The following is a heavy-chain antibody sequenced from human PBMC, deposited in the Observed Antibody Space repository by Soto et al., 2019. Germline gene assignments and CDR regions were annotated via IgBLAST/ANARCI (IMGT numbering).Heavy chain of an antibody. Sequence: GGSLRLACAASGFTFSSYGMHWVRQAPGKGLEWVAVIWYDGSNKYYADSVKGRFTISRDNSKNTLYLQMNSLRAEDTAVYYCARSSTPKADYGPYGIDYWGQGTLVTVSS. D-gene: IGHD4-17*01. CDR2: IWYDGSNK. CDR1: GFTFSSYG. V-gene: IGHV3-33*01. J-gene: IGHJ4*02. CDR3: ARSSTPKADYGPYGIDY.